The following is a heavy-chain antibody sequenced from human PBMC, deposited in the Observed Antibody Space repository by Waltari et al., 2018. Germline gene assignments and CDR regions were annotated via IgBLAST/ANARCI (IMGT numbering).Heavy chain of an antibody. CDR1: YYSISSVNF. V-gene: IGHV4-38-2*02. D-gene: IGHD3-3*01. CDR2: IYHSGSA. CDR3: ARGYQRSDFWGAYHYFDY. J-gene: IGHJ4*02. Sequence: QVQLQESGPGLVKPSETLSLTCTVSYYSISSVNFWGWIRQPPGKGLEWIGSIYHSGSAYYNPSLKSRVTMSVDTSMNQFSLKLSSVTTADTAIYYCARGYQRSDFWGAYHYFDYWGQGALVTVSS.